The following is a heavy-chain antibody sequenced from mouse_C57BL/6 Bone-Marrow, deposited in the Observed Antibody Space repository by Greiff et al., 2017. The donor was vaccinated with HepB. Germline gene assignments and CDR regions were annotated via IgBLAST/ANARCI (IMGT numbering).Heavy chain of an antibody. CDR2: IWSGGST. J-gene: IGHJ1*03. D-gene: IGHD1-1*01. CDR3: ASGYYYGSSHWYFDV. V-gene: IGHV2-2*01. Sequence: QVHVKQSGPGLVQPSQSLSITCTVSGFSLTSYGVHWVRQSPGKGLEWLGVIWSGGSTDYNAAFISRLSISKDNSKSQVFFKMNSLQADDTAIYYCASGYYYGSSHWYFDVWGTGTTVTVSS. CDR1: GFSLTSYG.